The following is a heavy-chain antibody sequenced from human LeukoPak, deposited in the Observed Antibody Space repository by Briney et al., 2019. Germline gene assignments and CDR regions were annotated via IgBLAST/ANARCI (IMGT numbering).Heavy chain of an antibody. V-gene: IGHV4-39*07. Sequence: SETLSLTCTVSGGSISSSSYYWGWIRQPPGKGLEWIGSIYHSGSTYYNPSLKSRVTISVDTSKNQFSLKLSSVTAADTAVYYCARPAWPYSSGWYYFDYWGQGTLVTVSS. CDR2: IYHSGST. D-gene: IGHD6-19*01. CDR1: GGSISSSSYY. J-gene: IGHJ4*02. CDR3: ARPAWPYSSGWYYFDY.